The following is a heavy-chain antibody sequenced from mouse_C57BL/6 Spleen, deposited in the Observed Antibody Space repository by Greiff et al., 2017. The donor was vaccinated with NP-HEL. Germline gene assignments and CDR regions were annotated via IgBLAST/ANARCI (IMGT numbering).Heavy chain of an antibody. Sequence: QVQLKQSGPELVKPGASVKISCKASGYAFSSSWMNWVKQRPGKGLEWIGRIYPGDGDTNYNGKFKGKATLTADKSSSTAYMQLSSLTSEDSAVSSCAGGTAGDYFDYWGQGTTLTVSS. CDR1: GYAFSSSW. CDR3: AGGTAGDYFDY. D-gene: IGHD3-3*01. V-gene: IGHV1-82*01. J-gene: IGHJ2*01. CDR2: IYPGDGDT.